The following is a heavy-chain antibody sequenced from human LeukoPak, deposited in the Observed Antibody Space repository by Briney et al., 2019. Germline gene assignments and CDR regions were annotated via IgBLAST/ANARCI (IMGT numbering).Heavy chain of an antibody. CDR2: INHSGST. Sequence: SETLSLTCAVYGGSFSGYHWSWIRQPPGKGLEWIGEINHSGSTNYNPSLKSRVTISVDTSKNQFSLKLSSVTAADTAVYYCARGRYSSSWYGVIGYYYYYMDVWGKGTTVTVSS. D-gene: IGHD6-13*01. CDR3: ARGRYSSSWYGVIGYYYYYMDV. J-gene: IGHJ6*03. V-gene: IGHV4-34*01. CDR1: GGSFSGYH.